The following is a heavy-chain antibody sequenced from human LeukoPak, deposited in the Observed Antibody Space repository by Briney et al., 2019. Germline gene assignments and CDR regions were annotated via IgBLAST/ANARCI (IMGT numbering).Heavy chain of an antibody. V-gene: IGHV3-21*01. CDR1: GFTFSSYS. D-gene: IGHD3-3*01. CDR3: ARAVPLRFLEWLPRGTDKFDY. CDR2: ISSSSSYI. J-gene: IGHJ4*02. Sequence: GGPLRLSCAASGFTFSSYSMNWVRQAPGKGLEWVSSISSSSSYIFYADSVKGRFTISRDNANNSLYLQMNSLRDEDTAVYYCARAVPLRFLEWLPRGTDKFDYWGQGTLVTVSS.